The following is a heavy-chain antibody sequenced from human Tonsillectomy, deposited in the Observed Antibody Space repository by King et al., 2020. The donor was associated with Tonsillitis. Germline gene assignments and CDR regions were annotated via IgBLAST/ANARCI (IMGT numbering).Heavy chain of an antibody. CDR1: GLTFSRYW. Sequence: VQLVESGGGLVQPGGSLRLSCAASGLTFSRYWMHWVRQAPGKGLVWVSRIKSDGSSTSYADSVKGRFTISRDNAKNTLYLQMNSLRVEDTAVYYCARNYYYGSGSYYGLSDAFDIGGQGTMVTVSS. D-gene: IGHD3-10*01. CDR3: ARNYYYGSGSYYGLSDAFDI. CDR2: IKSDGSST. J-gene: IGHJ3*02. V-gene: IGHV3-74*01.